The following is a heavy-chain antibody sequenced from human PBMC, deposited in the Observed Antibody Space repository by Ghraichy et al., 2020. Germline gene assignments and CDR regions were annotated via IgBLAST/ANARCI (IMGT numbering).Heavy chain of an antibody. CDR2: IYYSGST. CDR1: GGSISSSSYY. J-gene: IGHJ5*02. V-gene: IGHV4-39*01. CDR3: ARRAYCGGDCYANWFDP. Sequence: SETLSLTCTVSGGSISSSSYYWGWIRQPPGKGLEWIGSIYYSGSTYYNPSLKSRVTISVDTSKNQFSLKLSSVTAADTAVYYCARRAYCGGDCYANWFDPWGQGTLVTVSS. D-gene: IGHD2-21*02.